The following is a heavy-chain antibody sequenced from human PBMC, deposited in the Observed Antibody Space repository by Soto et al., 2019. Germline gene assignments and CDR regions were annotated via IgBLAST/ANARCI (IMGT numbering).Heavy chain of an antibody. J-gene: IGHJ4*01. CDR1: GGSISSGDHY. D-gene: IGHD2-2*03. CDR2: IYYSGNT. Sequence: SETLSLTCSVSGGSISSGDHYYSWIRQPPGKGLEWIGYIYYSGNTYYNPSLRSRLTISVDTSKNQFSLKLSSVTAADTAVYYRARGTGYYYFYHWGQGTLGPGSS. CDR3: ARGTGYYYFYH. V-gene: IGHV4-30-4*01.